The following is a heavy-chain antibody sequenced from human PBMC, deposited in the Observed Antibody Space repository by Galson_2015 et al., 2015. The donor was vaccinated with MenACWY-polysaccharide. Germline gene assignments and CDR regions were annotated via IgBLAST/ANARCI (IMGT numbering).Heavy chain of an antibody. CDR2: LSTGGST. J-gene: IGHJ4*02. D-gene: IGHD5-12*01. Sequence: TGLEWVGRLSTGGSTTYNPSLQSRVTMSLGRSNNQISLNLTSVTAADTAVYYCARVGYNGYDSRFEHWGQGTLVAVSS. V-gene: IGHV4-4*07. CDR3: ARVGYNGYDSRFEH.